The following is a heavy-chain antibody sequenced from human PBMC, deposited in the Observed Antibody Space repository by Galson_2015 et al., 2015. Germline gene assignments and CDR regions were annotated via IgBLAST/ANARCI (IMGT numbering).Heavy chain of an antibody. CDR3: ARDLQAMPKDPGYYFDY. CDR2: IWYDGGNK. D-gene: IGHD2-2*01. Sequence: ALRLCCAASGFTFSSYGMHWVRQAPGKGLEWVAVIWYDGGNKYYADSVKGRFTISRDNSKDTLYLQMNSLRAEDTAVYYCARDLQAMPKDPGYYFDYWGQGTLVTVSS. CDR1: GFTFSSYG. V-gene: IGHV3-33*01. J-gene: IGHJ4*02.